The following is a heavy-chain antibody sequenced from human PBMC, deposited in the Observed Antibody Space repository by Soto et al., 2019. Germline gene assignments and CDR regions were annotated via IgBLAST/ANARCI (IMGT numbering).Heavy chain of an antibody. CDR1: GGSVSSYDYY. Sequence: SETLSLTCTVSGGSVSSYDYYWGWIRQPPAKGLEWIGNIDYNGVTSYNPSLKTRLTISRDTSKNQFSLKLASVTAADTALYYCGKVLVGATGHTDSDSWGPGTPATVSS. J-gene: IGHJ4*02. CDR2: IDYNGVT. D-gene: IGHD2-15*01. V-gene: IGHV4-39*01. CDR3: GKVLVGATGHTDSDS.